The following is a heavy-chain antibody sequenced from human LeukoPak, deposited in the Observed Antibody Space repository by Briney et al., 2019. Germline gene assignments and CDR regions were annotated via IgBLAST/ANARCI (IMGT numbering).Heavy chain of an antibody. CDR2: ISYDGSNK. V-gene: IGHV3-30*04. J-gene: IGHJ4*02. CDR3: ARDPTAGSGWFGRGYFDY. D-gene: IGHD6-19*01. Sequence: GGSLRLSCAASGFTLSSYAMHCVRQAPGKGLEWVALISYDGSNKYYADSVKGRFTISRDNSKNTLYLQMNSLRAEDTAVYYCARDPTAGSGWFGRGYFDYWGQGTLVTDSS. CDR1: GFTLSSYA.